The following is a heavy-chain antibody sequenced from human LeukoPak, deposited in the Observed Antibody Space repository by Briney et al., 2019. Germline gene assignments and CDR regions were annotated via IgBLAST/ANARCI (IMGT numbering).Heavy chain of an antibody. Sequence: PSETLSLTCAVYGGSFSGYYWSWIRQPPGKGLEWIGYIYYSGSTYYNPSLKSRVTISVDTSKNQFSLKLSSVTAADTAVYYCASLRDYCSGGSCYYFDYWGQGTLVAVSS. CDR2: IYYSGST. J-gene: IGHJ4*02. CDR1: GGSFSGYY. CDR3: ASLRDYCSGGSCYYFDY. D-gene: IGHD2-15*01. V-gene: IGHV4-30-4*08.